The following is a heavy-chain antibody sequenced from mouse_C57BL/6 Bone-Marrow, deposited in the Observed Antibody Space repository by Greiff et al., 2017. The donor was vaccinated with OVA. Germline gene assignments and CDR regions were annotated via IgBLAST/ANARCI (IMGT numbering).Heavy chain of an antibody. CDR1: GFNIKDYY. CDR2: IDPEDGET. CDR3: ASLHYYGSSYGYFDV. V-gene: IGHV14-2*01. D-gene: IGHD1-1*01. Sequence: VHVKQSGAELVKPGASVKLSCTASGFNIKDYYMHWVKQRTEQGLEWIGRIDPEDGETKYAPKFQGKATITADTSSNTAYLQLSSLTSEDTAVYYCASLHYYGSSYGYFDVWGTGTTVTVSS. J-gene: IGHJ1*03.